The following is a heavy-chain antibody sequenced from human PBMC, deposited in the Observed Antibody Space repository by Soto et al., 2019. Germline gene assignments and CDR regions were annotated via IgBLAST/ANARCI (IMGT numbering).Heavy chain of an antibody. V-gene: IGHV1-24*01. CDR2: LDYEEGER. CDR1: GTSLSGLP. J-gene: IGHJ4*02. D-gene: IGHD4-17*01. CDR3: AAGVTTFDY. Sequence: ASVKVSCKVSGTSLSGLPMHWVRQAPGKGLEWMGSLDYEEGERSFAHRFQGRLTVTEDTSTDTAYTELSSLMSEDTAVYYCAAGVTTFDYWGQGTLVTVSS.